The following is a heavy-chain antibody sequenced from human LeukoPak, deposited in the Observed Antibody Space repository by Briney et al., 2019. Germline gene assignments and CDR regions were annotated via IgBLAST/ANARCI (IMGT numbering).Heavy chain of an antibody. CDR2: IYYSGST. D-gene: IGHD4-23*01. Sequence: SETLSLTCTVSGGSISSYYWSWTRQPPGKGLEWIGYIYYSGSTNYNPSLKSRVTISVDTSKNQFSLKLSSVTAADTAVYYCARDPGLSTTVVTAGYYYYGMDVWGQGTTVTVSS. CDR1: GGSISSYY. CDR3: ARDPGLSTTVVTAGYYYYGMDV. J-gene: IGHJ6*02. V-gene: IGHV4-59*01.